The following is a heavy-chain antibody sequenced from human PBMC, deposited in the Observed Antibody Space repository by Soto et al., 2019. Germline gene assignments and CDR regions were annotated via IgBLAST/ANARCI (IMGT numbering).Heavy chain of an antibody. V-gene: IGHV3-66*01. D-gene: IGHD1-1*01. CDR2: IYSGGDT. CDR1: GFSVNNNY. Sequence: EVQMVESGGGLVQPGGSLRLSCAASGFSVNNNYMSWVRQAPGKGLEWVSVIYSGGDTYYADSVKGRFTASRDNSKNTFYIQRNALRAEDTAVYYCARDTHSEPRANYWGQGPLVPVPP. J-gene: IGHJ4*02. CDR3: ARDTHSEPRANY.